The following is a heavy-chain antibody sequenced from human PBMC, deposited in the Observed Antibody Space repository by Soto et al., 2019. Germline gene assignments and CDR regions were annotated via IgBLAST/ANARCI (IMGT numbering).Heavy chain of an antibody. CDR2: ISGSGGST. D-gene: IGHD3-3*01. CDR1: GFTFSSYA. J-gene: IGHJ6*02. Sequence: EVQLLESGGGLVQPGGSLRLSCAASGFTFSSYAMSWVRQAPGKGLEWVSAISGSGGSTYYADSVKGRLTISRDNSKNTLYLQMNSLRAEDTAVYYCAKDGKSQSRAITIFGVVPYYYYGMDVWGQGTTVTVSS. V-gene: IGHV3-23*01. CDR3: AKDGKSQSRAITIFGVVPYYYYGMDV.